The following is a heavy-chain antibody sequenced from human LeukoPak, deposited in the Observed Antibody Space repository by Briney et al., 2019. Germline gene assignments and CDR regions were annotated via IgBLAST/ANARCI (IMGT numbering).Heavy chain of an antibody. D-gene: IGHD5-18*01. CDR3: ARGYIYGFES. V-gene: IGHV3-74*01. J-gene: IGHJ4*02. Sequence: GGSLRLSCAASGFTISNYWMHWVRQAPGKGLVWVSRINSDGSSTTYADSVKGRFTLSRDNAKNALYLQMNSLRAEDTAVYYCARGYIYGFESWGQGTLVTVSS. CDR2: INSDGSST. CDR1: GFTISNYW.